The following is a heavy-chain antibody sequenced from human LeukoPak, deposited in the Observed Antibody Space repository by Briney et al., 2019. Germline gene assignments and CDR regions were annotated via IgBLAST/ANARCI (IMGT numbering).Heavy chain of an antibody. J-gene: IGHJ5*02. V-gene: IGHV1-69*05. CDR2: IIPIFGTA. Sequence: SSVKVSCKASGGTFSSYAISWVRQAPGQGLEWMGRIIPIFGTANYAQKFQGRVTITTDESTSTAYMELSSLRAEDTAVYYCANSPVPPNWFDPWGQGTLVTVSS. CDR3: ANSPVPPNWFDP. D-gene: IGHD1-26*01. CDR1: GGTFSSYA.